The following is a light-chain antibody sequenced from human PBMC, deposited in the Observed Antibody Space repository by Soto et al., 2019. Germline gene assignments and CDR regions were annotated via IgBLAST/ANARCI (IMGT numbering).Light chain of an antibody. Sequence: DIQMTQSPSSLSASVGDRVTITCRASQSISSSLNWYQQKPGKAPKLLIYAASSLQSGVPSRFSGSGSGTDFTLTIRSLQPEDFATYYCQQSYSTPLTFGGGTKVEIK. CDR1: QSISSS. J-gene: IGKJ4*01. V-gene: IGKV1-39*01. CDR3: QQSYSTPLT. CDR2: AAS.